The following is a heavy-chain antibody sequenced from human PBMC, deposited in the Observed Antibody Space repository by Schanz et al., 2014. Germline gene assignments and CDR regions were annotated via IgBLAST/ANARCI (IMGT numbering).Heavy chain of an antibody. CDR3: AKRCSSTSCSHGAFDI. CDR1: GFTVSSNY. Sequence: EMQLVESGGGLIQPGGSLRLSCVASGFTVSSNYMSWVRQAPGKGLEWVSVIYSDGRTYYGDSVKGRFTISRDNSKNTLYLQMNSLRDEDTAMYYCAKRCSSTSCSHGAFDIWGQGTMVTVSS. D-gene: IGHD2-2*01. V-gene: IGHV3-53*01. J-gene: IGHJ3*02. CDR2: IYSDGRT.